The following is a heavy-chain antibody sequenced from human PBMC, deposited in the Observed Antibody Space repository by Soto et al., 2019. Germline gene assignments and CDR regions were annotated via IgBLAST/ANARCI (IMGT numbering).Heavy chain of an antibody. D-gene: IGHD6-6*01. CDR3: ARLYSTASVNRWFDP. J-gene: IGHJ5*02. V-gene: IGHV3-48*02. CDR1: GFTFSTYS. CDR2: ISASGDAI. Sequence: EVQLVESGGGLVQPGGSLRLSCAASGFTFSTYSMNWVRQAPGKGLEWISFISASGDAIYYADSVRGRFTISRDKAESSLYLQVNSLRDEDTAVYYCARLYSTASVNRWFDPWGQGTLVTVSS.